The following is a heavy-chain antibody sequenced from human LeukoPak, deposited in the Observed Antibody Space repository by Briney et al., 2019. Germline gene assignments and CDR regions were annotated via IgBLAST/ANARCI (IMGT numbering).Heavy chain of an antibody. CDR3: ARDALGYSYGDY. Sequence: GGSLRLSCAASGFTFSSYGMHWVRQAPGKGLEWVAVIWYDGSNKYYADSVKGRFTISRDSSKNTLYLQMNSLRAEDTAVYYCARDALGYSYGDYWGQGTLVTVSS. CDR1: GFTFSSYG. D-gene: IGHD5-18*01. J-gene: IGHJ4*02. CDR2: IWYDGSNK. V-gene: IGHV3-33*01.